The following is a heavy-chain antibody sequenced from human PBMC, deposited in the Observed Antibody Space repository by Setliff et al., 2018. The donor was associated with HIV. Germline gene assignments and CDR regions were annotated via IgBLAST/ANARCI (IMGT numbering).Heavy chain of an antibody. CDR3: ARPSRVDAFDI. V-gene: IGHV5-51*01. D-gene: IGHD3-3*01. J-gene: IGHJ3*02. CDR1: GYIFSKFW. CDR2: MFPRDSDT. Sequence: GESLKISCKGSGYIFSKFWIGWVRQMPGKGLEWMGMMFPRDSDTRYSPSFQGQVTMSADLPNSSAYLHWNSLKASDSAIYYCARPSRVDAFDIWGQGTVVTVSS.